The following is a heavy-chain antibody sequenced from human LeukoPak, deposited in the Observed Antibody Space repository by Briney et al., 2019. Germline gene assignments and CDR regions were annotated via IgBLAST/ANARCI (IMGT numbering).Heavy chain of an antibody. CDR3: ARGARGSYSY. D-gene: IGHD1-26*01. J-gene: IGHJ4*02. V-gene: IGHV4-59*08. Sequence: SETLSLTCTVSGGSISSYYWSWIRQPPGKGLGWIGYIYYSGSTNYNPSLKSRVAISVDTSQNQFSLKLSSVTAADTAVYYCARGARGSYSYWGQGTLVTVSS. CDR1: GGSISSYY. CDR2: IYYSGST.